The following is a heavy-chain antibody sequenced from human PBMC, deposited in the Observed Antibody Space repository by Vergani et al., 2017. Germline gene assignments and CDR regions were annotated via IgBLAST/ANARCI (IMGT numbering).Heavy chain of an antibody. J-gene: IGHJ5*02. Sequence: EVQLLESGGGLVQPGGSLRLSCAASGFTFSSYAMSWVRQAPGKGQEWVSAISGSGGSTYYADSVKGRFTISRDNSKNTLYLQMNSLRAEDTAVYYCAKDSEQQLVRGNWFDPWGQGTLVTVSS. CDR2: ISGSGGST. CDR3: AKDSEQQLVRGNWFDP. V-gene: IGHV3-23*01. CDR1: GFTFSSYA. D-gene: IGHD6-13*01.